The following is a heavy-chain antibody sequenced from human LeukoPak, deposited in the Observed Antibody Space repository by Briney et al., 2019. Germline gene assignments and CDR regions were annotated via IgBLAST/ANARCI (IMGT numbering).Heavy chain of an antibody. CDR3: ARRLRGYYDSSGYYSFDY. J-gene: IGHJ4*02. D-gene: IGHD3-22*01. CDR2: IYPGDSDT. V-gene: IGHV5-51*01. CDR1: GYSFTSYW. Sequence: PGESLQISCKGSGYSFTSYWIGWVRQMPGKGLEWMGIIYPGDSDTRYSPSFQGQVTISADKSISTAYLQWSSLKASDTAMYYCARRLRGYYDSSGYYSFDYWGQGTLVTVSS.